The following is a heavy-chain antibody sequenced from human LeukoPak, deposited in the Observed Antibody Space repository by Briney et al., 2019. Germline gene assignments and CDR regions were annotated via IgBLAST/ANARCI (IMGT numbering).Heavy chain of an antibody. CDR2: ISSSSSYI. D-gene: IGHD2-15*01. J-gene: IGHJ4*02. CDR1: GFTFSSYS. V-gene: IGHV3-21*01. Sequence: GGSLRLSCAASGFTFSSYSMNWVRQAPGKGLEWVSSISSSSSYIYYADSVKGRFTISRDNAKNSLYLQMNSLRAEDTAVYYCATKVVGYCSGGSCYQRDYWGQGTLVTVSS. CDR3: ATKVVGYCSGGSCYQRDY.